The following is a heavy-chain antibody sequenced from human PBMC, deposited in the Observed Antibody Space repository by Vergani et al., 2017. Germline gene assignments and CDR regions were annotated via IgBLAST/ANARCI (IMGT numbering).Heavy chain of an antibody. CDR3: ARVDTAMGFDY. CDR1: GGTFSSYA. D-gene: IGHD5-18*01. Sequence: QVQLVQSGAEVKKPGASVKVSCKASGGTFSSYAISWVRQAPGQGLEWMGRIIPILGIANYAQKFHGRVTITADKATSTAYMELSSLRSEDTAVYYCARVDTAMGFDYWGQGTLVTVSS. V-gene: IGHV1-69*04. J-gene: IGHJ4*02. CDR2: IIPILGIA.